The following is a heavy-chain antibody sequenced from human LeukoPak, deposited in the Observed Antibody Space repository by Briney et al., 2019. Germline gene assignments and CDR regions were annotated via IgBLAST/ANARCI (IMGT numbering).Heavy chain of an antibody. Sequence: SETLSLTCAVSGGSISSNYWSWIRQPPGKGLEWIGYIYYSGYTNYNPSLKSRVTMSVDTSKNQFSLELSSVTAADTAVYYCARGQQVGPPFDFDYWGQGTLVTVSS. J-gene: IGHJ4*02. V-gene: IGHV4-59*01. D-gene: IGHD1-26*01. CDR3: ARGQQVGPPFDFDY. CDR1: GGSISSNY. CDR2: IYYSGYT.